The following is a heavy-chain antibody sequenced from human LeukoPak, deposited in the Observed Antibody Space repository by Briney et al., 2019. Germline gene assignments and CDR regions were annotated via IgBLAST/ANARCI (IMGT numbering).Heavy chain of an antibody. V-gene: IGHV3-13*05. D-gene: IGHD6-19*01. CDR1: GFTFSGYD. CDR3: ARGLRLGYSSGFFEFDP. CDR2: IGTAGDP. J-gene: IGHJ5*02. Sequence: GGSLRRSCAASGFTFSGYDMHWVRQATGKGLEWVSAIGTAGDPYYPGSVKRRFTISRENAKNSLYLQMNSLRAGDTAVCYCARGLRLGYSSGFFEFDPWGQGTLVTVSS.